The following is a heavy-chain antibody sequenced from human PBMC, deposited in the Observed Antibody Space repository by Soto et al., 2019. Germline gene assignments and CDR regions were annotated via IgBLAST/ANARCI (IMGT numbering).Heavy chain of an antibody. V-gene: IGHV1-24*01. D-gene: IGHD1-1*01. CDR1: GHTLTELS. J-gene: IGHJ4*02. CDR3: AAGGTRWLHSPSDY. CDR2: FDPEDGET. Sequence: QVQLLQSGAEVKKPGASVKVSCKVSGHTLTELSMHWVRQAPGRGLEWMGGFDPEDGETIFAQKFQGRVTMTEDTSTDSTYMELTSLRSEDTAVYYCAAGGTRWLHSPSDYWGQGTLVTISS.